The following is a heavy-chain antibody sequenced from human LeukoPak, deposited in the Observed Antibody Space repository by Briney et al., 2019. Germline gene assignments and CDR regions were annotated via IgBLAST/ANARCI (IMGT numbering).Heavy chain of an antibody. J-gene: IGHJ4*02. Sequence: GRSQRLSXAASGFTFSSYGMHWVRQAPGKGLEWVAVIWYDGSNKYYADSVKGRFTISRDNSKNTLYLQMNSLRAEDTAVYYCAKGAVAGTFLCDYWGQGTLVTVSS. CDR1: GFTFSSYG. D-gene: IGHD6-19*01. CDR3: AKGAVAGTFLCDY. V-gene: IGHV3-33*06. CDR2: IWYDGSNK.